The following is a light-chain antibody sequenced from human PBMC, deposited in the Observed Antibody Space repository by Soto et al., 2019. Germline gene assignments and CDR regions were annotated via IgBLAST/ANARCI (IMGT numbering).Light chain of an antibody. Sequence: QSVLTQPRSVSGSPGQSITISCSGTFRDIGGYNFISWYQQHPGAAPKIIIYDVSKRPSGVPDRFSGSTSGNTASLTISGLQAEDDAFYYCCSYAGSNTLAFGGGTKLTVL. V-gene: IGLV2-11*01. CDR1: FRDIGGYNF. J-gene: IGLJ2*01. CDR2: DVS. CDR3: CSYAGSNTLA.